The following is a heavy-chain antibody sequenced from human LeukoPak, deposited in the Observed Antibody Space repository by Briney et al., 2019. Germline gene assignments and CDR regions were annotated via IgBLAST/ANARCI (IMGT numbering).Heavy chain of an antibody. Sequence: GGSLRLSCAASGFTFSSYGMHWVRQAPGKGLEWVSGISWNSGSIGYADSVKGRFTISRDNAKNSLYLQMNSLRAEDTAVYYCARVWELSYDYWGQGTLVTVSS. CDR1: GFTFSSYG. CDR2: ISWNSGSI. J-gene: IGHJ4*02. CDR3: ARVWELSYDY. V-gene: IGHV3-9*01. D-gene: IGHD3-16*02.